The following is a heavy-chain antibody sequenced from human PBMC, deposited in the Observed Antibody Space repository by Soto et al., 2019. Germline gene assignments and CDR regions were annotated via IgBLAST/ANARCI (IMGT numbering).Heavy chain of an antibody. CDR2: INAGNGNT. J-gene: IGHJ4*02. D-gene: IGHD6-19*01. V-gene: IGHV1-3*05. CDR1: GYTFTGYA. CDR3: ARAVAVPADFDY. Sequence: QVQLVQSGAEEKKPGASVKVSCKASGYTFTGYAMHWVRQAPGQRLEWMGWINAGNGNTKYSQKFQDRVTITRDTSGSTAYMELSSLRSEDTAVYYCARAVAVPADFDYWGQGTLVTVSS.